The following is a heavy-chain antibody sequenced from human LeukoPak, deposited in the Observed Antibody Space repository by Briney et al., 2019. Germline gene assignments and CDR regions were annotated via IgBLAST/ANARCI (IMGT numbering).Heavy chain of an antibody. J-gene: IGHJ4*02. V-gene: IGHV1-18*01. CDR1: GYTFASYG. CDR2: ISASNDNT. Sequence: ASVKVSRKASGYTFASYGFSWVRQAPGQGLAWMGWISASNDNTNYAQKLQGRVTMTTDASTSTAYMELRSLTSDDTAVYYCARVLRFLEWLPHPPDYWGQGTLVTVSS. D-gene: IGHD3-3*01. CDR3: ARVLRFLEWLPHPPDY.